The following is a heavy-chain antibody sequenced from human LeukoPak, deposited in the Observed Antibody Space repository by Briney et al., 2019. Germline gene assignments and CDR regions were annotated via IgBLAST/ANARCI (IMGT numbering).Heavy chain of an antibody. CDR1: GFTFSSYW. J-gene: IGHJ4*02. V-gene: IGHV3-7*04. D-gene: IGHD3-22*01. CDR3: AKDITMIVVDSAGY. CDR2: IKQDGSEK. Sequence: GGSLRLSCAASGFTFSSYWMSWVRQAPGKGLEWVANIKQDGSEKYYVDSVKGRFTISRDNAKNSLYLQMNSLRAEDTAVYYCAKDITMIVVDSAGYWGQGTLVTVSS.